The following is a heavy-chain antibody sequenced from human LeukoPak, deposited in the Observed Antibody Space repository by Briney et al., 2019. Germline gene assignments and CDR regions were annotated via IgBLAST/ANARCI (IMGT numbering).Heavy chain of an antibody. Sequence: SVKVSCKASADSFNNYAFNWVRQAPGQGPEGMGGSIPLFGTVKAAQKFQGRFTITTDESTSTAYMELSSLTSEDTAVYYCARGGRPLGYFYMDVWGKGTTVTVS. CDR2: SIPLFGTV. CDR1: ADSFNNYA. J-gene: IGHJ6*03. CDR3: ARGGRPLGYFYMDV. V-gene: IGHV1-69*05.